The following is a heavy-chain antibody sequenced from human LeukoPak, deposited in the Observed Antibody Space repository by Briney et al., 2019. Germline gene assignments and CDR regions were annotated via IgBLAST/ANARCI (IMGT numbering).Heavy chain of an antibody. CDR2: INHSGST. J-gene: IGHJ3*02. Sequence: SETLSLTCAVYGGSFSDYSWTWIRQSPRKGLEWIGEINHSGSTNYNPSLKSRVALAVDPSKNQFSLKLSSVTAADTAVYYCASTGQDYYDSSGPVPDAFDIWGQGTMVTVSS. CDR3: ASTGQDYYDSSGPVPDAFDI. CDR1: GGSFSDYS. V-gene: IGHV4-34*01. D-gene: IGHD3-22*01.